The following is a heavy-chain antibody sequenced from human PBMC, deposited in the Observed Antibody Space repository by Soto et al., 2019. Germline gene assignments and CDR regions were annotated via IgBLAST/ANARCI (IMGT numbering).Heavy chain of an antibody. D-gene: IGHD6-13*01. V-gene: IGHV4-59*01. Sequence: QVQLQESGPGLVKPSETLSLTCTVSGGSISSYHWSWIRQPPGKGLEWIGYIYYSGSTNYNPSLKSRVTISVDTSKTQFSLKLSSVTAADTAVYYCARDDSSSLFDYWGQGTLVTVSS. J-gene: IGHJ4*02. CDR1: GGSISSYH. CDR2: IYYSGST. CDR3: ARDDSSSLFDY.